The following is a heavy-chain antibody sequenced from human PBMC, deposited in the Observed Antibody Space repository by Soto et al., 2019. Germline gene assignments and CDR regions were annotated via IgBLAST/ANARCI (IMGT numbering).Heavy chain of an antibody. CDR3: ARPYIVSTGTVGAFDI. D-gene: IGHD5-12*01. J-gene: IGHJ3*02. Sequence: SETLSLTCTVSGGSISSSSYYWGWIRQPPGKGLEWIGSIYYSGSTYYNPSLKSRVTISVDTSKNQFSLKLSSVTAADTAVYYCARPYIVSTGTVGAFDIWGQGTMVTVSS. V-gene: IGHV4-39*01. CDR1: GGSISSSSYY. CDR2: IYYSGST.